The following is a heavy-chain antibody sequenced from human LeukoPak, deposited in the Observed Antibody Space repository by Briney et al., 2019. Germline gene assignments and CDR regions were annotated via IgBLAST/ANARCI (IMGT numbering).Heavy chain of an antibody. CDR1: GYTLTELS. CDR3: ATNMLWLQYYFDY. J-gene: IGHJ4*02. Sequence: ASVKVSCKVSGYTLTELSMHWVRQAPGKGLEWMGGFDPEDGETTYAQKFQGRVTMTEDTSTDTAYMELSSLRSEDTAVYYCATNMLWLQYYFDYWGQGTLVTVSS. V-gene: IGHV1-24*01. CDR2: FDPEDGET. D-gene: IGHD5-24*01.